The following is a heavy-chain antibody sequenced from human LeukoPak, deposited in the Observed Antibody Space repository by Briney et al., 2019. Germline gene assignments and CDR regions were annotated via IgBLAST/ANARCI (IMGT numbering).Heavy chain of an antibody. D-gene: IGHD2-15*01. CDR2: IWYDGSNK. V-gene: IGHV3-33*01. CDR1: GFTFSSYG. CDR3: ARDADGYCSGGSCFNWFDP. Sequence: PGGSLRLSRAASGFTFSSYGMHWVRQAPGKGLEWVAVIWYDGSNKYYADSVKGRFTISRDNSKNTLYLQMNSLRAEDTAVYYCARDADGYCSGGSCFNWFDPWGQGTLITVSS. J-gene: IGHJ5*02.